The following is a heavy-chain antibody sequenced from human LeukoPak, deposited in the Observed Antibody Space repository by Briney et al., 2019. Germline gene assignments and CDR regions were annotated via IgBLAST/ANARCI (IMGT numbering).Heavy chain of an antibody. D-gene: IGHD2-15*01. CDR3: AKIMALYCSGGTCNEIDY. V-gene: IGHV3-20*04. J-gene: IGHJ4*02. CDR2: INWNGGST. CDR1: GFTFGNYG. Sequence: GGSLRLSCAASGFTFGNYGMSWVRQAPGKGLEWVSGINWNGGSTGYADSVEGRFTISRDNAKNSQYLQMNSLRAEDTAVYYCAKIMALYCSGGTCNEIDYWGQGTLVTVSS.